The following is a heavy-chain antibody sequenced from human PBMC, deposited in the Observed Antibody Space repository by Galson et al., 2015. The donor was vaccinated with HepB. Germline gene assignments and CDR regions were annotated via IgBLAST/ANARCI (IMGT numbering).Heavy chain of an antibody. V-gene: IGHV3-30*04. CDR3: ARGLVLRFLEWPYLDY. CDR1: GFTFSSYA. Sequence: SLRLSCAASGFTFSSYAMHWVRQAPGKGLEWVAVISYDGSNKYYADSVKGRFTISRDNSKNTLYLQMNSLRAEGTAVYYCARGLVLRFLEWPYLDYWGQGTLVTVSS. J-gene: IGHJ4*02. CDR2: ISYDGSNK. D-gene: IGHD3-3*01.